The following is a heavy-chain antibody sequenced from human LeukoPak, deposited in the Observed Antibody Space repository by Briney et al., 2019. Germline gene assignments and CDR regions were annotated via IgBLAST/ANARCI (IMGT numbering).Heavy chain of an antibody. CDR1: GGTFSSYA. CDR2: IIPIFGIA. V-gene: IGHV1-69*04. D-gene: IGHD5-18*01. Sequence: SVKVSCKASGGTFSSYAISWVRQAPGQGLEWMGRIIPIFGIANYAQKFQGRVTITADKSTSTAYMELSSLRSEDTAVYYCVTAMVRGEYYYYGMDAWGQGTTVTVSS. CDR3: VTAMVRGEYYYYGMDA. J-gene: IGHJ6*02.